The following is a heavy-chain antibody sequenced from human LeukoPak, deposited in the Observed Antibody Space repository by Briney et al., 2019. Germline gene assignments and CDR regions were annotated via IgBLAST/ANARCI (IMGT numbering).Heavy chain of an antibody. V-gene: IGHV3-23*01. CDR2: IGVMCGGT. CDR1: GFTLSRYA. D-gene: IGHD6-13*01. J-gene: IGHJ4*02. CDR3: AKVETAAAATLRGFDY. Sequence: GGSLRLSCAASGFTLSRYAMSWVRQAPGEGREWVSSIGVMCGGTYYADSVKGRFTISRYNSKNTLYLQMNSLRAEDTAVYYCAKVETAAAATLRGFDYWGQGTLVTVSS.